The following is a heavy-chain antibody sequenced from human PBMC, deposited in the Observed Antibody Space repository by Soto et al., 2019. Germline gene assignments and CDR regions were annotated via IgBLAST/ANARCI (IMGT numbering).Heavy chain of an antibody. J-gene: IGHJ5*02. CDR2: IIPIFGTA. CDR3: ARDFRTSDSTSEWFDP. D-gene: IGHD6-13*01. Sequence: GSSVKVSCKASGGTFSSYAISWVRQAPGQGLEGMGGIIPIFGTANYAQKFQGRVTITADESTSTAYMELSSLRSEDTAVYYCARDFRTSDSTSEWFDPWGQGTLVTVSS. CDR1: GGTFSSYA. V-gene: IGHV1-69*13.